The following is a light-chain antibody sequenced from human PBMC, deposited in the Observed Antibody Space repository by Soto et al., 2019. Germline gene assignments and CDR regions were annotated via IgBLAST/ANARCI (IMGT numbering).Light chain of an antibody. Sequence: EIVMTQSPATLSVSPRERATLSCRASQSISRSLAWYQQKPGQAPRLLISDASTRATGIPARFSGSGSGTEFTLTISSLQSEDFALYYCHQYNSWPPGTFGQGTKVDIK. CDR1: QSISRS. J-gene: IGKJ2*01. V-gene: IGKV3-15*01. CDR3: HQYNSWPPGT. CDR2: DAS.